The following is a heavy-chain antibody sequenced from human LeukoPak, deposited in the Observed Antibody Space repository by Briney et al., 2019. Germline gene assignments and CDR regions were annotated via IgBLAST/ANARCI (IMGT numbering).Heavy chain of an antibody. D-gene: IGHD3-16*01. Sequence: SETLSLTCAVSGGSISSSNWWSWVRQPPGEGLEWIGEIYHSGSTNYNPSLKSRVTISVDKSKNQFSLKLSSVTAADTAVYYCARVKARATMGVYFDYWGQGTLVTVSS. CDR3: ARVKARATMGVYFDY. J-gene: IGHJ4*02. CDR2: IYHSGST. V-gene: IGHV4-4*02. CDR1: GGSISSSNW.